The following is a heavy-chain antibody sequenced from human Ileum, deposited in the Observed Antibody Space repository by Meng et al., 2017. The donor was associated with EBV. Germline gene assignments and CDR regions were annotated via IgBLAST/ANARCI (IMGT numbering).Heavy chain of an antibody. V-gene: IGHV1-18*01. CDR3: ARKPTSAALDY. CDR2: ISANNGDR. D-gene: IGHD6-13*01. Sequence: QASFLKSGAEVTTPGASVKVSCKASGFTFTNYGFTWVRQAPGQGLEWMGWISANNGDRHYAQKFQDRVTLTTDGYTPTVYMELRSLRSDDTAVYFCARKPTSAALDYWGQGTLVTVSS. CDR1: GFTFTNYG. J-gene: IGHJ4*02.